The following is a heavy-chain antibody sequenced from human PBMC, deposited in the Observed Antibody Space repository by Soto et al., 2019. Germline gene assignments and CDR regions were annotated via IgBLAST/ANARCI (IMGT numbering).Heavy chain of an antibody. Sequence: QLLQSGGGLVQPGGSLTLSCAASGFTFGTTDMSWVRQAPGEGLEWVSTIDGSGGITYYADSVKGRFTISRDNSRNTVYRQRNSLRGDDSDLYYCVKNSGWFNTWGQGALVTVSS. CDR3: VKNSGWFNT. CDR2: IDGSGGIT. V-gene: IGHV3-23*01. D-gene: IGHD3-10*01. CDR1: GFTFGTTD. J-gene: IGHJ5*02.